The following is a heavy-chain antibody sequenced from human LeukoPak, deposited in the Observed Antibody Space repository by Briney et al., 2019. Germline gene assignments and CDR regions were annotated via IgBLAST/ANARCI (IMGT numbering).Heavy chain of an antibody. J-gene: IGHJ6*02. V-gene: IGHV3-13*04. CDR2: IGTAGDT. CDR1: GFTFSSYD. Sequence: GGSLRLSCAASGFTFSSYDMHWVRQATGKGLEWVSAIGTAGDTYYPGSVKGRFTISGENAKNSLYLQMNSLRAGDTAVYYCASGRPDYGMDVWGQGTTVTVSS. CDR3: ASGRPDYGMDV.